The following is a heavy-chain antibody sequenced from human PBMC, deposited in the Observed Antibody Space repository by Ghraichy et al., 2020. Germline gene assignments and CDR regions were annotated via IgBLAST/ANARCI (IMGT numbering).Heavy chain of an antibody. Sequence: ASVKVSCKASGYTFTSYGISWVRQAPGQGLEWMGWISAYNGNTNYAQKLQGRVTMTTDTSTSTAYMELRSLRSDDTAVYYCARDDLGGSGSYYNPPLLDYWGQGTLVTVSS. CDR2: ISAYNGNT. J-gene: IGHJ4*02. V-gene: IGHV1-18*01. D-gene: IGHD3-10*01. CDR3: ARDDLGGSGSYYNPPLLDY. CDR1: GYTFTSYG.